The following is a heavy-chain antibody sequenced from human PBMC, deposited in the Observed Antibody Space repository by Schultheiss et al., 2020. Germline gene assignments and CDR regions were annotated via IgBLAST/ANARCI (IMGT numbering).Heavy chain of an antibody. CDR2: ITDSGGSA. Sequence: GGSLRLSCAASGFTFSSYAMHWVRQAPGKGLEWVSSITDSGGSAFYADSVRGRFTISRDNAKNSLYLQMNSLRAEDTAVYYCAKGGVLIVPWGQGTLVTVSS. CDR3: AKGGVLIVP. J-gene: IGHJ5*02. D-gene: IGHD3-16*01. CDR1: GFTFSSYA. V-gene: IGHV3-23*01.